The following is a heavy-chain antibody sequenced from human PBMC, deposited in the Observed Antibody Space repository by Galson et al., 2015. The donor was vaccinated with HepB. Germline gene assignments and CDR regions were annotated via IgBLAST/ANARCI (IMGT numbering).Heavy chain of an antibody. D-gene: IGHD4-17*01. CDR3: ARDHTVTTKNWFDP. CDR1: GYNLTNYG. J-gene: IGHJ5*02. CDR2: INSYNGNT. Sequence: SVKVSCKASGYNLTNYGINWVRQAPGQGLEWMGWINSYNGNTNYAQKFQGRVTMTTDTSTSTAYMELRSLRSDDTAVYYCARDHTVTTKNWFDPWGQGTLVTVSS. V-gene: IGHV1-18*01.